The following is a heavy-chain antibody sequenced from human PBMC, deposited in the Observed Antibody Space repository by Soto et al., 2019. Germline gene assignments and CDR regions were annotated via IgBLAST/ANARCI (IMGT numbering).Heavy chain of an antibody. CDR3: AKSGSGRSAGFDY. J-gene: IGHJ4*02. V-gene: IGHV3-23*01. Sequence: PGGSLRLSCAASGFTFSSYAMTWVRQAPGKGLEWVSAIYSSGVTYYTDSVKGRFTVSRDDSKNTLYLQMNILRAEDTAVYYCAKSGSGRSAGFDYWGQGTLVTVSS. CDR2: IYSSGVT. CDR1: GFTFSSYA. D-gene: IGHD6-19*01.